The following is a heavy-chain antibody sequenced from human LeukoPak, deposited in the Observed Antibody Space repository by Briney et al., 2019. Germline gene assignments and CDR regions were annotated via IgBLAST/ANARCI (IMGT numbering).Heavy chain of an antibody. V-gene: IGHV1-58*02. CDR3: AAEYYYDSSGYYKYGMDV. D-gene: IGHD3-22*01. Sequence: APVKGSCKASGFTFTSSVMQWVRQARGQRLEWIGWIVVGSGNTNYAQKLQERVTITRDMSTSTAYMELSSLRSEDTAVYYCAAEYYYDSSGYYKYGMDVWGQGTTV. J-gene: IGHJ6*02. CDR2: IVVGSGNT. CDR1: GFTFTSSV.